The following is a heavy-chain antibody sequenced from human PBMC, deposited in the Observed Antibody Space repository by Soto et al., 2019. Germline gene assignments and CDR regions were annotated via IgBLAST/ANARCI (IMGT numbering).Heavy chain of an antibody. V-gene: IGHV1-69*08. CDR1: GGTFGNNS. CDR2: VIPTLGTA. J-gene: IGHJ6*03. CDR3: ARTVSSFYYMDV. D-gene: IGHD3-16*02. Sequence: QVQLVQSGAEVKKPGSSVKVSCKASGGTFGNNSVSWVRQAPGQGLEFMGRVIPTLGTANYARKFQGRVTLTADKSTGTVFMEFRSLRSADTAIYYCARTVSSFYYMDVWADGTRVTV.